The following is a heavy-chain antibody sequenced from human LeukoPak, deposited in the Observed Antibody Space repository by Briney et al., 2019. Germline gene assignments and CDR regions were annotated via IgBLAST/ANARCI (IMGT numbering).Heavy chain of an antibody. Sequence: GRSLRHSCAASGFTFSSYGMHWVRQAPDKGLEWVAVIWYDGSNKYYADSVKGRFTISRDNSKNTLYLQMNSLRAEDTAVYYCASNLVAGTFDIWGQGTMVTVSS. J-gene: IGHJ3*02. V-gene: IGHV3-33*01. D-gene: IGHD6-19*01. CDR2: IWYDGSNK. CDR1: GFTFSSYG. CDR3: ASNLVAGTFDI.